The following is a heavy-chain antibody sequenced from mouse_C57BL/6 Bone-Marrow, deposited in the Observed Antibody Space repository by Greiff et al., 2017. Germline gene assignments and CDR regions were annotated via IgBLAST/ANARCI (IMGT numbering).Heavy chain of an antibody. CDR1: GYTFTSYW. CDR2: IHPNSGST. J-gene: IGHJ3*01. D-gene: IGHD6-1*01. CDR3: ASLFSPAWFAY. V-gene: IGHV1-64*01. Sequence: QVQLKQPGAELVKPGASVKLSCKASGYTFTSYWMHWVKQRPGQGLEWIGMIHPNSGSTNYNEKFKSKATLTVDKSSSTAYMQLSSLTSEDSAVYYCASLFSPAWFAYWGQGTLVTVSA.